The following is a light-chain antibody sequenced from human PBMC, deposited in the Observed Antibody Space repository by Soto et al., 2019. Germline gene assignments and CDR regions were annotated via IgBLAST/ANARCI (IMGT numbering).Light chain of an antibody. J-gene: IGLJ1*01. V-gene: IGLV2-23*01. CDR3: CSYAGSRTPLI. CDR1: SSDVGSYNL. Sequence: QSALTPAASVSASPGHSITISCTGTSSDVGSYNLVSWYQQHPGQAPKLMIYEGSKRPPGHSNRFSGSKSGHTGSLTISGLQAEDEADYYCCSYAGSRTPLIFGTGTKVTV. CDR2: EGS.